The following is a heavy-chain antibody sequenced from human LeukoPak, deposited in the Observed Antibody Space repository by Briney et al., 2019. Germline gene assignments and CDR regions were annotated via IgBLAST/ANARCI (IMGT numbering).Heavy chain of an antibody. CDR3: AREGISAKIVFGDLNWFDP. J-gene: IGHJ5*02. CDR1: GFIFSSHG. CDR2: ISSSSSYI. Sequence: PGGSLRLSCAASGFIFSSHGMNWVRQAPGKGLEWVSSISSSSSYIYYADSVKGRFTISRDNAKNSLYLQMNSLRAEDTAVYYCAREGISAKIVFGDLNWFDPWGQGTLVTVSS. V-gene: IGHV3-21*01. D-gene: IGHD4-17*01.